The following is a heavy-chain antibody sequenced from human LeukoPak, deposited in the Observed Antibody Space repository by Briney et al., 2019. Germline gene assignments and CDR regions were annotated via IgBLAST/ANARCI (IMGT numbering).Heavy chain of an antibody. D-gene: IGHD3-10*02. V-gene: IGHV3-30*03. CDR2: ASYHGGQK. CDR1: GFSLNEYG. Sequence: GGSLRLSCVGSGFSLNEYGVHWVRQAPGKGLEWVAVASYHGGQKYYADSVKGRFTISRDASSDTVSLQMNSLRVEDTAVYYCARDRINMLVLGHDSGLDCWGQGTLVTVSS. CDR3: ARDRINMLVLGHDSGLDC. J-gene: IGHJ4*02.